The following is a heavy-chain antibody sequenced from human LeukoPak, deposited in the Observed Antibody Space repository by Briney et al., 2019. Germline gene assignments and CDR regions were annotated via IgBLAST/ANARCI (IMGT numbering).Heavy chain of an antibody. D-gene: IGHD3-3*01. J-gene: IGHJ4*02. CDR1: GFTFSSYG. V-gene: IGHV3-30*02. CDR3: AKDSGHDFWSGYYPGS. CDR2: IRYDGSNK. Sequence: GGSLRLSCAASGFTFSSYGMHWVRQAPGKGLEWVAFIRYDGSNKYYADSVKGRFTISRDNSKNTLYLQMNSLRAEDTAVYYRAKDSGHDFWSGYYPGSWGQGTLVTVSS.